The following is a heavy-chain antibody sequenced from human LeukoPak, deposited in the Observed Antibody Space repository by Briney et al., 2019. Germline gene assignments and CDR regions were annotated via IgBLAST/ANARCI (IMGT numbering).Heavy chain of an antibody. CDR3: TTLYDSSGYSY. D-gene: IGHD3-22*01. Sequence: PGGSLRLSCAASGFTFSNAWMSWVRQAPGRGLEWVGRIKSKTDGGTTDYAAPVEGRFTISRDDSKNTLYLQMNSLKTEDTDVYYCTTLYDSSGYSYWGQGTLVTVSS. V-gene: IGHV3-15*01. CDR1: GFTFSNAW. CDR2: IKSKTDGGTT. J-gene: IGHJ4*02.